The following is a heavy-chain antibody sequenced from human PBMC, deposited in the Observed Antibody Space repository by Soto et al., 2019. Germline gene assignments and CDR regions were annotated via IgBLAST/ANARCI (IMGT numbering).Heavy chain of an antibody. CDR2: KGYRGYF. CDR1: GGPFSNYY. Sequence: QVQLQESGPGLVKPSETLSLTCTISGGPFSNYYCSWFRQTPGQGLECIGYKGYRGYFSNNPSLRSRVTLSLDTATNQFSLDLSSVTAADTALYYCARQGFGPLHGLVDVWGQGTTVIVSS. J-gene: IGHJ6*02. D-gene: IGHD3-10*01. V-gene: IGHV4-59*08. CDR3: ARQGFGPLHGLVDV.